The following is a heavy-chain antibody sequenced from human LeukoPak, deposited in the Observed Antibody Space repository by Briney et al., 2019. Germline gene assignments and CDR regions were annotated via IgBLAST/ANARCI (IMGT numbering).Heavy chain of an antibody. D-gene: IGHD3-9*01. J-gene: IGHJ3*02. CDR2: IYYIGNT. CDR1: GDSISRRNYY. V-gene: IGHV4-39*01. Sequence: SETLSLTCNVSGDSISRRNYYWGWIRQPPGKGLEWIGSIYYIGNTYHTPSLKGRITVSVDTSKNQFSLKLKSVTAADTAVYYCARSLLRYSDWYHRGDAYDIWGQGTMVTVSS. CDR3: ARSLLRYSDWYHRGDAYDI.